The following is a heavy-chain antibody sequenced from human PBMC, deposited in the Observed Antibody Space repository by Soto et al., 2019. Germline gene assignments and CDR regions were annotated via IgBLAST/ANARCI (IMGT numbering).Heavy chain of an antibody. CDR2: IYYSGST. Sequence: SETLSLTCTVSGGSISSYYWSWIRQPPGKGLEWIGYIYYSGSTNYNPSLKSRVTISVDTSKNQFSLKLSSVTAADTAVYYCARTSYDFWSGYYEYGYWGQGTLVTVSS. CDR3: ARTSYDFWSGYYEYGY. V-gene: IGHV4-59*08. D-gene: IGHD3-3*01. J-gene: IGHJ4*02. CDR1: GGSISSYY.